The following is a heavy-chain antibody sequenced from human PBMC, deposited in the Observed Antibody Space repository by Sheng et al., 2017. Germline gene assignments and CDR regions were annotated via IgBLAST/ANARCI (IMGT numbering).Heavy chain of an antibody. Sequence: EVQLLESGGGLVQPGGSLRLSCAASGFTFSSYAMSWVHQAPGKGLEWVSAISGSGGSTYYADSVKGRFTISRDNSKNTLYLQMNSLRAEDTAVYYCVGGTYFWSGYGSYWGQGTLVTVSS. D-gene: IGHD3-3*01. CDR3: VGGTYFWSGYGSY. CDR1: GFTFSSYA. CDR2: ISGSGGST. V-gene: IGHV3-23*01. J-gene: IGHJ4*02.